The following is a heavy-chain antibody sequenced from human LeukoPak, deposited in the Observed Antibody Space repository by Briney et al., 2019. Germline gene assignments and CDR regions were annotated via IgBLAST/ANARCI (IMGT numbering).Heavy chain of an antibody. Sequence: PSETLSLTCTVSGGSISSSSYYWGWIRQPPGKGLEWIGSIYYSGSTYYNPSLKSRVTISVDTSKNQFSLKLSSVTAADTAVYYCARREDYYDSSGSMVLFDYWGQGTLVTVSS. CDR1: GGSISSSSYY. CDR3: ARREDYYDSSGSMVLFDY. J-gene: IGHJ4*02. V-gene: IGHV4-39*01. D-gene: IGHD3-22*01. CDR2: IYYSGST.